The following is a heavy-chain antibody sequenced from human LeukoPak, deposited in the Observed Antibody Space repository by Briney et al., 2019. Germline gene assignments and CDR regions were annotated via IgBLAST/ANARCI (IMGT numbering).Heavy chain of an antibody. CDR2: IYTSGST. D-gene: IGHD5-12*01. CDR1: GGSISIYY. J-gene: IGHJ4*02. Sequence: PSETLSLTCTVSGGSISIYYWSWIPDPAGKGLEWIGRIYTSGSTNYNPSLKSRVTMSVDTSKNQFSLKLSSVTAADTAVYYCAGTGGYDNFDYWGQGTLVTVSS. CDR3: AGTGGYDNFDY. V-gene: IGHV4-4*07.